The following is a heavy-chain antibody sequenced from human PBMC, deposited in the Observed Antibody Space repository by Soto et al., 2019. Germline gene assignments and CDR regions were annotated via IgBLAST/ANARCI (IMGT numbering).Heavy chain of an antibody. CDR1: GFTVSTNF. J-gene: IGHJ6*02. D-gene: IGHD5-18*01. CDR3: ARAKMQLWPNYYDDGLDV. V-gene: IGHV3-66*01. CDR2: IYSGGST. Sequence: GGSLRLSCAASGFTVSTNFMTWVRQAPGKGLEWVSVIYSGGSTFYADSVKGRFTITRDNSENTLYFQMNSLRAEDTAVYYCARAKMQLWPNYYDDGLDVWGQGTTVTV.